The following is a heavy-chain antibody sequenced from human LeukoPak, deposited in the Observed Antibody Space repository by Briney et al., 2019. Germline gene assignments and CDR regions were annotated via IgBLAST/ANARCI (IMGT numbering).Heavy chain of an antibody. J-gene: IGHJ4*02. CDR1: GRIFRSYW. CDR2: INQDGSEK. D-gene: IGHD5-24*01. Sequence: GGSLRLSCAVSGRIFRSYWRSWVRQAPGKGLEWVANINQDGSEKYFVDSVKGRFTISRDNAQNSLHLQMNTLRAEDTAVYYCARERDGRFFDYWGQGTLVTVSS. CDR3: ARERDGRFFDY. V-gene: IGHV3-7*01.